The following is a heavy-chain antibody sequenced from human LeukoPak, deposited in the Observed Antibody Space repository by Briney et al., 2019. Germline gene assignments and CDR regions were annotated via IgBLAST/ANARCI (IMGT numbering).Heavy chain of an antibody. CDR3: ARNIVVVPAANRNYYYYMDV. CDR1: GYTFTSYG. CDR2: ISAYNGNT. Sequence: ASVKVSCKASGYTFTSYGISWVRQAPGQGLEWMGWISAYNGNTNYAQKLQGRVTMTTDTSTSTAYMELRSLRSDDTAVYYRARNIVVVPAANRNYYYYMDVWGKGTTVTVSS. D-gene: IGHD2-2*01. V-gene: IGHV1-18*01. J-gene: IGHJ6*03.